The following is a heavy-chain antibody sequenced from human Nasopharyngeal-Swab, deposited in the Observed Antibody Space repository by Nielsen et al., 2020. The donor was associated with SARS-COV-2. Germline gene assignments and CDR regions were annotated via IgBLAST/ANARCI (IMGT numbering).Heavy chain of an antibody. J-gene: IGHJ5*02. Sequence: WIRQPPGKGLEWVANIKQDGSEKYYVDSVKGRFTISRDNAKNSLYLQMNSLGAEDTAVYYCAREGEGYCSSTSCYARGGWFDPWGQGTLVTVSS. V-gene: IGHV3-7*03. CDR3: AREGEGYCSSTSCYARGGWFDP. D-gene: IGHD2-2*01. CDR2: IKQDGSEK.